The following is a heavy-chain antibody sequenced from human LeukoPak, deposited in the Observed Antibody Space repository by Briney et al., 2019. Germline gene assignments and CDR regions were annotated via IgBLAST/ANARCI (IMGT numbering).Heavy chain of an antibody. CDR3: ARAAAGPFDY. J-gene: IGHJ4*02. D-gene: IGHD6-13*01. CDR2: IYYSGST. CDR1: GGPISSYY. V-gene: IGHV4-59*01. Sequence: PSETLSLTCTISGGPISSYYWSWIRQPPGKGLEWIGYIYYSGSTNYNPSLKSRVTISVDTSKNQFSLKLSSVTAADTAVYYCARAAAGPFDYWGQGTLVTVSS.